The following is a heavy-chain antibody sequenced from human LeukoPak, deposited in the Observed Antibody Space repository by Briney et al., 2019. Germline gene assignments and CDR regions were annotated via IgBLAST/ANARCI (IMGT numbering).Heavy chain of an antibody. Sequence: GGSLRLSCAASGFTFSNAWMGWVRQAPGKGLEWVGRIRSKTDGGATDYAAPVKGRFTVSRDDSKNTLYLQMDSLKTEDSAVYYCTTVISGYVLFDYWGQGTLVTVSS. CDR3: TTVISGYVLFDY. CDR2: IRSKTDGGAT. D-gene: IGHD5-12*01. J-gene: IGHJ4*02. CDR1: GFTFSNAW. V-gene: IGHV3-15*01.